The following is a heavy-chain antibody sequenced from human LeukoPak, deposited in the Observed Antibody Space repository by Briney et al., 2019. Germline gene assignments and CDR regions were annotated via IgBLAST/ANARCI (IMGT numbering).Heavy chain of an antibody. CDR3: ARGSTMILGDAFDI. CDR1: GGSISSYY. D-gene: IGHD3-22*01. Sequence: SETLSLTCTVSGGSISSYYWSWIRQPPGKGLEWIGYIYHTGSPYYNPSLKSRVTILVDRSKNQFSLKLSSVTAADTALYYCARGSTMILGDAFDIWGQGTMVTVSS. CDR2: IYHTGSP. J-gene: IGHJ3*02. V-gene: IGHV4-59*12.